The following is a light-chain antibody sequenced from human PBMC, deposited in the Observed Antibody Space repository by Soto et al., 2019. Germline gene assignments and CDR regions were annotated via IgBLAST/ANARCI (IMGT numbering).Light chain of an antibody. Sequence: QSVLTQPRSVSGSPGQSVTISCTGTSSDVGGYNYVSWYQQHPGKATKLMIYDVSKRPSGVPDRFSGSKSGNTASLTISGLQAEDEADYYCGTWDSSLRAGVFGGGTQLTVL. CDR3: GTWDSSLRAGV. CDR1: SSDVGGYNY. V-gene: IGLV2-11*01. J-gene: IGLJ7*01. CDR2: DVS.